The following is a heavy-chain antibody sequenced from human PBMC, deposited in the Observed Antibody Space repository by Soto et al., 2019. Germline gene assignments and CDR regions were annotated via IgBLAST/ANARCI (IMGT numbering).Heavy chain of an antibody. CDR1: GYTFTSYT. D-gene: IGHD3-10*01. V-gene: IGHV1-3*01. Sequence: QVQLEQSGAEVKKPGASVKVSCKTSGYTFTSYTLHWVRQAPGQGLEWMGWINAGNGREKYSQRFRDRVSLPTDKSAAPAYMELRSPSSEDRVMYYCARGGGWVGEASFDSWGQGTLVTVSS. J-gene: IGHJ4*02. CDR2: INAGNGRE. CDR3: ARGGGWVGEASFDS.